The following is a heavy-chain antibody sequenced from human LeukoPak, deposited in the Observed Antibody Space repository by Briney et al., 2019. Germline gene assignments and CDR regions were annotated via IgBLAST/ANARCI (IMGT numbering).Heavy chain of an antibody. CDR2: INPSGGST. CDR3: ARDSRGSGTITIDY. D-gene: IGHD3-10*01. J-gene: IGHJ4*02. Sequence: GASVKVSCKASGYIFTSYFVHWVRQAPGQGLEWMGIINPSGGSTTYAQKFQGRVTMTRDTSTRTVYMELSSLRSEDTAVYYCARDSRGSGTITIDYWGQGTLVTVSS. V-gene: IGHV1-46*01. CDR1: GYIFTSYF.